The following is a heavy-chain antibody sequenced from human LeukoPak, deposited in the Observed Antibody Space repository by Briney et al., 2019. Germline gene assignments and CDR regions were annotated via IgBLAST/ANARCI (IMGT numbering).Heavy chain of an antibody. V-gene: IGHV4-34*01. CDR3: ARARSGRGSSWYEFVDWFDP. Sequence: PSETLSLTCGVYGGSFSTYYWGWIRQPPGKGLGWIGEINHSGSTNYNPSLKSRVTISVDTSKNQFSLKLSSVTAADTAVYYCARARSGRGSSWYEFVDWFDPWGQGTLVTVSS. D-gene: IGHD6-13*01. J-gene: IGHJ5*02. CDR1: GGSFSTYY. CDR2: INHSGST.